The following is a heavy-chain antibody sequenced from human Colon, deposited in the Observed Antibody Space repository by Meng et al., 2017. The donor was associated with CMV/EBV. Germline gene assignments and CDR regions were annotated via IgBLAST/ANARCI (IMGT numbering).Heavy chain of an antibody. CDR1: GGSISPYY. D-gene: IGHD1-26*01. CDR3: ARASAWREDHFDY. J-gene: IGHJ4*02. CDR2: IYTSGST. Sequence: QLQGPGPGLVKPSETLSLPCTVSGGSISPYYWSWIRQSAAKGLEWIGRIYTSGSTNYNPSLESRVTMSVDTSKNQFSLRVTSVTAADTAVYYCARASAWREDHFDYWGQGTLVTVSS. V-gene: IGHV4-4*07.